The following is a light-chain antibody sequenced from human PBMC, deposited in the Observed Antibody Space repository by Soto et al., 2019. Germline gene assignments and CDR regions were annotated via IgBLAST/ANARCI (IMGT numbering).Light chain of an antibody. V-gene: IGKV3-15*01. CDR2: GAS. Sequence: EIVMTQSPGTLSVSPGERDTLSCRASQSVSSNLAWYQQKPGQAPSLLIYGASTRATGIPARFSGSGSGTEFALTISSLQSEDFAVYYCQQYNNWPRTFGQGTKVEIK. CDR3: QQYNNWPRT. J-gene: IGKJ1*01. CDR1: QSVSSN.